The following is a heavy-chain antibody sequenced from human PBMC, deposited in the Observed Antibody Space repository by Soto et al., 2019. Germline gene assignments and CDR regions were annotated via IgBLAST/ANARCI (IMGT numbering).Heavy chain of an antibody. J-gene: IGHJ4*02. CDR3: ARAYSSSPCFDY. CDR1: GGSISSGDYY. CDR2: IYYSGST. V-gene: IGHV4-30-4*01. D-gene: IGHD6-6*01. Sequence: SETLSLTCTVSGGSISSGDYYWSWIRQPPGKGLEWIGYIYYSGSTYYNPSLKSRVTISVDTSKNQFSLKLSSVTAADTAVYYCARAYSSSPCFDYWGQGTLVTVSS.